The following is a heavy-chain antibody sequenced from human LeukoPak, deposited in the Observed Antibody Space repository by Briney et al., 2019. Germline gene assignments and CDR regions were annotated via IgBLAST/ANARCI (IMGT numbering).Heavy chain of an antibody. CDR3: ARDHPPGIRYFDYSYGMDV. CDR2: IKQDGSEK. D-gene: IGHD3-9*01. Sequence: GGSLRLSCAASGFTFSRYWMSWVRQAPGKGLEWVANIKQDGSEKYYVDSVKGRFTISRDNAKNSLYLQMNSLRAENTAVYYCARDHPPGIRYFDYSYGMDVWGKGTTVTVSS. J-gene: IGHJ6*04. V-gene: IGHV3-7*03. CDR1: GFTFSRYW.